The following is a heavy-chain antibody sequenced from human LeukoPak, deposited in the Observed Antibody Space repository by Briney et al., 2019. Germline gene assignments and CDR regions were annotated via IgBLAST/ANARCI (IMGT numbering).Heavy chain of an antibody. J-gene: IGHJ4*02. CDR1: GGSISSYY. Sequence: SETLSLTCTVSGGSISSYYWSWIRQPPGKGLEWIGYIYYSGSTNYNPSLKSRVTISVDTSKNQFSLKLSSVTAADTAVYYCARGSRPQQLARWGQGTLVTVSS. V-gene: IGHV4-59*12. D-gene: IGHD6-13*01. CDR3: ARGSRPQQLAR. CDR2: IYYSGST.